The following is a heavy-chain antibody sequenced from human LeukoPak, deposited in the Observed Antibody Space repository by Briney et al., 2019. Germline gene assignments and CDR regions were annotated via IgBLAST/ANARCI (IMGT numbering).Heavy chain of an antibody. CDR1: GGSISSGDYY. Sequence: SETLSLTCAVSGGSISSGDYYWSWIRQPPGKGLEWIGYIYYSGSTYYNPSLKSRVTISVDTSKNQFSLKLSSVTAADTAVYYCAREIRELRAFDNWGQGTMVTVSS. CDR3: AREIRELRAFDN. J-gene: IGHJ3*02. D-gene: IGHD1-26*01. CDR2: IYYSGST. V-gene: IGHV4-30-4*08.